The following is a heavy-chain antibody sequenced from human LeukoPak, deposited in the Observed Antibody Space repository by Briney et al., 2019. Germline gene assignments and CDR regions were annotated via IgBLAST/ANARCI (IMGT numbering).Heavy chain of an antibody. Sequence: SETLSLTRTVSGGSISSYYWSWIRQPPGKGLEWTGYISDRGSTHYNTSLKGLLTISVDTSKNQFSLKLSSVTAADTAMYYCARTRYSGGWFFDYWGQGTLVTVSS. CDR3: ARTRYSGGWFFDY. V-gene: IGHV4-59*01. CDR1: GGSISSYY. CDR2: ISDRGST. J-gene: IGHJ4*02. D-gene: IGHD6-19*01.